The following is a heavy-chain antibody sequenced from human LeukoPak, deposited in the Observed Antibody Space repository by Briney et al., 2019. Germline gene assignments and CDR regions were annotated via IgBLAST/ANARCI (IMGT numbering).Heavy chain of an antibody. CDR2: IYSSGST. J-gene: IGHJ4*02. CDR3: ARLYYDFWSGYFDY. CDR1: SGSINSYY. D-gene: IGHD3-3*01. V-gene: IGHV4-4*07. Sequence: SETLSLTCTVSSGSINSYYWSWIRQPAGKGLEWIGRIYSSGSTNYNPSLKSRVTISVDTSKNQFSLKLSSVTAADTAVYYCARLYYDFWSGYFDYWGQGTLVTVSS.